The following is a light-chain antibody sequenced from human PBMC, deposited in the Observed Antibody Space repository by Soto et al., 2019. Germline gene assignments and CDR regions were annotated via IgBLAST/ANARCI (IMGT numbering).Light chain of an antibody. V-gene: IGKV3-15*01. CDR3: QHYNDWPPAFT. CDR2: GAS. CDR1: QSLSRN. J-gene: IGKJ3*01. Sequence: EILMTQSPATLSVSPGERATLSCRASQSLSRNLAWYQQKPGQAPRLLIYGASTRASGIQARFSGGGSGTEFTLTISSLQSEDFALYYCQHYNDWPPAFTFGPGTKVDL.